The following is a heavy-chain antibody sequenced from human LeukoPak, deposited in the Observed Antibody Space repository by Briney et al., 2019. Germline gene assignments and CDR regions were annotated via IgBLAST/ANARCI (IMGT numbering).Heavy chain of an antibody. Sequence: GGSLRLSCAASGFTFSSYEMNWVRQAPGRGLEWVSFISRSGTTIYYADSVKGRFTTSRDNAKNSLYLQMNSLRAEDTAVYYCARDPGRYYDTSGYYSLDYWGQGTLVTVSS. CDR1: GFTFSSYE. CDR2: ISRSGTTI. J-gene: IGHJ4*02. CDR3: ARDPGRYYDTSGYYSLDY. D-gene: IGHD3-22*01. V-gene: IGHV3-48*03.